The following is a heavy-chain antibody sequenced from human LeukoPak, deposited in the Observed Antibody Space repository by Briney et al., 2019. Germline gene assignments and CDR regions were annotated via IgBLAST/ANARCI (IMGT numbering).Heavy chain of an antibody. D-gene: IGHD3-10*01. V-gene: IGHV4-34*01. Sequence: SETLSLTCAVYGGSFSGYYWSWIRQPPGKGLEWIGEINHSGSTNYNPSLKRRVTISVDTSKNQFSLKLSSVTAADTAVYYCARNGDGLLGFGEFYYWGQGTLVTVSS. CDR2: INHSGST. CDR1: GGSFSGYY. J-gene: IGHJ4*02. CDR3: ARNGDGLLGFGEFYY.